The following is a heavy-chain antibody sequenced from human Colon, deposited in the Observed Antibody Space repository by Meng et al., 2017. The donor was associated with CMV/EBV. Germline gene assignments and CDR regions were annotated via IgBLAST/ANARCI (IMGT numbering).Heavy chain of an antibody. J-gene: IGHJ5*02. CDR3: AHGSAIFGVDGWFDP. D-gene: IGHD3-3*01. CDR1: GFSLSTSGVG. Sequence: GFSLSTSGVGVGRIRQTPGKALEWLALIDWNDDKRDSPSLKSRLTINKDTYKNQVVLTMTNTDPVDTATYYCAHGSAIFGVDGWFDPWGQGTLVTVSS. V-gene: IGHV2-5*01. CDR2: IDWNDDK.